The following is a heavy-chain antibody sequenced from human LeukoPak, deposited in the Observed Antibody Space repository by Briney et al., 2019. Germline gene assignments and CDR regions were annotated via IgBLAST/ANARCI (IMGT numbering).Heavy chain of an antibody. D-gene: IGHD2-2*02. CDR1: GGSISSSSYY. V-gene: IGHV4-39*01. J-gene: IGHJ3*02. CDR3: ARYGLGYCSSTSCYTLPFDI. Sequence: SETLSLTXTVSGGSISSSSYYWGWIRQPPGKGLEWIGSIYYSGSTYYNPSLKSRVTISVDTSKNQFSLKLSSVTAADTAVYYCARYGLGYCSSTSCYTLPFDIWGQGTMVTVSS. CDR2: IYYSGST.